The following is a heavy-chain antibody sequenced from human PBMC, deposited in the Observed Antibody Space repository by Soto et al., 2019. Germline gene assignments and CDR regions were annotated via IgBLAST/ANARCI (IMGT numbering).Heavy chain of an antibody. CDR3: ASHIVVVTAILDWFDP. CDR1: GGSFSGYY. V-gene: IGHV4-34*01. J-gene: IGHJ5*02. Sequence: SETLSLTCAVYGGSFSGYYWSWIRQPPGKGLEWIGEINHSGSTNYNPSLKSRVTISVDTSKNQFSLKLSSVTAADTVVYYCASHIVVVTAILDWFDPWGQGTLVTVSS. D-gene: IGHD2-21*02. CDR2: INHSGST.